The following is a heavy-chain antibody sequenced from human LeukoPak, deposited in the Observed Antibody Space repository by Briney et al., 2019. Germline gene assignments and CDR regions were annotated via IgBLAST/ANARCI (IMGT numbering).Heavy chain of an antibody. Sequence: PSETLSLTCTVSGGSISSYYWSWIRQPPGKGLEWIGYIYYSGSTNYNPSLKSRVTISVDTSKNQFSLKLSSVTAADTAVYYCARGTGGYSYGYINYYGMDVWGQGTTVTVSS. CDR3: ARGTGGYSYGYINYYGMDV. V-gene: IGHV4-59*12. J-gene: IGHJ6*02. D-gene: IGHD5-18*01. CDR1: GGSISSYY. CDR2: IYYSGST.